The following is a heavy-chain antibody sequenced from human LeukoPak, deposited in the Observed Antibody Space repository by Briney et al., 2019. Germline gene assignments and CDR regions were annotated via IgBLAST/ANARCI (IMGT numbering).Heavy chain of an antibody. CDR3: ARAAFGYSGYDWFRPGDV. V-gene: IGHV3-30*03. J-gene: IGHJ6*04. CDR1: GFTFSSYS. D-gene: IGHD5-12*01. Sequence: GGSLRLSCAASGFTFSSYSMNWVRQAPGKGLEWVAVISYDGSNKYYADSVKGRFTISRDNSKNTLYLQMNSLRAEDTAVYYCARAAFGYSGYDWFRPGDVWGKGTTVTVSS. CDR2: ISYDGSNK.